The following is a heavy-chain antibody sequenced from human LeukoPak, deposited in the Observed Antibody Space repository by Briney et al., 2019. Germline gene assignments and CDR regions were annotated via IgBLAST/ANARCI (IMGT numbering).Heavy chain of an antibody. CDR1: GYTFTDYY. V-gene: IGHV1-2*02. CDR3: ARGYCTGGSCSGAWFDP. Sequence: GASVKDSCKASGYTFTDYYMHWVRQAPGQGLAWMGWINPNGDNTNYAQKCQGRVTMTRDTSISTAYIELSSLSSDDTAVYYCARGYCTGGSCSGAWFDPWGQGTLVTVSS. J-gene: IGHJ5*02. CDR2: INPNGDNT. D-gene: IGHD2-15*01.